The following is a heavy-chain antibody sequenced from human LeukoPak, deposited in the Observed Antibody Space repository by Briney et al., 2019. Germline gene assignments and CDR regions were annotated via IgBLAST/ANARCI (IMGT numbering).Heavy chain of an antibody. J-gene: IGHJ5*02. V-gene: IGHV3-21*04. Sequence: PGGSLRLSCAASGFTFSADSMSWVRQAPGKGLEWVSSIISSSYMYYADSVKGRFTISRDNSKNTLYLQMNSLRAEDTAVYYCARDEAGNWFDPWGQGTLVTVSS. CDR1: GFTFSADS. CDR2: IISSSYM. D-gene: IGHD6-19*01. CDR3: ARDEAGNWFDP.